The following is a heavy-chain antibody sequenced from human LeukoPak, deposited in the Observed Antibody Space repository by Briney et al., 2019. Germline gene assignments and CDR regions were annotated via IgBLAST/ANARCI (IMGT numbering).Heavy chain of an antibody. J-gene: IGHJ1*01. V-gene: IGHV3-21*01. CDR3: ARDLSSSGYFQH. CDR1: GFTFSSYT. D-gene: IGHD3-10*01. Sequence: GGSLRLSCAASGFTFSSYTMKWVRQAPGKGLEWVSSISSSSSYIYYADSVKGRFTISRDNSKNTLYLQMNGLRVEDTAVYYCARDLSSSGYFQHWGQGTLVTVSS. CDR2: ISSSSSYI.